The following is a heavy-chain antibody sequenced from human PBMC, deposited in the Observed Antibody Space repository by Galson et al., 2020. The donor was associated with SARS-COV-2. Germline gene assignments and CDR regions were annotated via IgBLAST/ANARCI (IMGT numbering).Heavy chain of an antibody. CDR1: GFTFSTYE. CDR3: ARGKGDAFDI. V-gene: IGHV3-48*03. CDR2: ISSSGSTI. J-gene: IGHJ3*02. Sequence: GESLKISCSASGFTFSTYEMNWVRQAPGEGLEWVSYISSSGSTIYYADSAKGRFTISRDNAKNSLYLQMNSLRAEDTAVYYCARGKGDAFDIWGQGTMVTVSS.